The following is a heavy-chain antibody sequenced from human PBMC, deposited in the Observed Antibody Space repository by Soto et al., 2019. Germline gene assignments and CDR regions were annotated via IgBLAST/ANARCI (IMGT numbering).Heavy chain of an antibody. D-gene: IGHD3-9*01. J-gene: IGHJ6*03. Sequence: GGSLRLSCAASGFTFSSYSMNWVRQAPGKGLEWVSSISSSSSYIYYADSVKGRFTISRDNAKNSLYLQMNSLRAEDTAVYCCARDRDILTGYYGRYYYYMDVWGKGTTVTVSS. V-gene: IGHV3-21*01. CDR2: ISSSSSYI. CDR1: GFTFSSYS. CDR3: ARDRDILTGYYGRYYYYMDV.